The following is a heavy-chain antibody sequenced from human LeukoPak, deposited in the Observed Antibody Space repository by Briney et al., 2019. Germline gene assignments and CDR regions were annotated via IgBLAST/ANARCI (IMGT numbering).Heavy chain of an antibody. V-gene: IGHV3-74*01. J-gene: IGHJ4*02. Sequence: GGSLRLSCAASGFTFSTYWMHWVRQVPGKGLVWVSRINNDGSGTFYADSVKGRFTISRDDAKNLLYLDMNSLRAEDTAVYYCARGHTAVTRHFDFWGQGTLVTVSS. CDR3: ARGHTAVTRHFDF. CDR2: INNDGSGT. D-gene: IGHD4-17*01. CDR1: GFTFSTYW.